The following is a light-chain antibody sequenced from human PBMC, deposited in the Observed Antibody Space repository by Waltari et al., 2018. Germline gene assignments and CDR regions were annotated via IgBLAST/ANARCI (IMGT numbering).Light chain of an antibody. CDR2: GAP. CDR3: QHYVRLPVT. V-gene: IGKV3-20*01. Sequence: DIVLTPYPGTLSLSPGDRATLSCRAIQSVRSSLAWYQQKPGQAPRLLLYGAPSRATGVPDRFGASGSGTALGLTIGRLEPEDFAVYYCQHYVRLPVTFGQGTRVEIK. CDR1: QSVRSS. J-gene: IGKJ1*01.